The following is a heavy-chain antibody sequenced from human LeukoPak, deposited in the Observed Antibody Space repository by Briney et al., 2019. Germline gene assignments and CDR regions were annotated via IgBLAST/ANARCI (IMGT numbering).Heavy chain of an antibody. Sequence: SETLSLTCTVSGDSISSADYSWSWIRQPPGKGLEWIGYIYYSGSTYYNPSLKSRDTISVDTSKNHFSLKLSSVTAADTAVYYCARVHSPKNSYGPQYYFDYWGQGTLVTVSS. D-gene: IGHD5-18*01. CDR3: ARVHSPKNSYGPQYYFDY. V-gene: IGHV4-30-4*01. J-gene: IGHJ4*02. CDR2: IYYSGST. CDR1: GDSISSADYS.